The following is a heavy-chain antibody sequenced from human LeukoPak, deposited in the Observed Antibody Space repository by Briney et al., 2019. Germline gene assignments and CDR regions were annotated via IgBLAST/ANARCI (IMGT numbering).Heavy chain of an antibody. CDR2: INHSGST. J-gene: IGHJ4*02. V-gene: IGHV4-34*01. Sequence: GSLRLSCAASGFTFSSSAMSWVRQPPGKGLEWIGEINHSGSTNYNPSLKSRVTISVDTSKNQFSLKLSSVTAADTAVYYCARYSSGWYSDYWGQGTLVTVSS. CDR3: ARYSSGWYSDY. CDR1: GFTFSSSA. D-gene: IGHD6-19*01.